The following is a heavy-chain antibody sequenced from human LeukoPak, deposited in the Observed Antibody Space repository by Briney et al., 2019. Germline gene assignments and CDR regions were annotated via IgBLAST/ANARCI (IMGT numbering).Heavy chain of an antibody. Sequence: PSETLSLTCTVSGGSISSYYWSWIGQPAGKGLEWIGRIYTSGSNNYNPSLKSRVSMSVDTSTSQFSLKLSSVTAADTAVYYCASADYEDAFDIWGQGTMVTVSS. V-gene: IGHV4-4*07. D-gene: IGHD4-17*01. CDR1: GGSISSYY. CDR2: IYTSGSN. CDR3: ASADYEDAFDI. J-gene: IGHJ3*02.